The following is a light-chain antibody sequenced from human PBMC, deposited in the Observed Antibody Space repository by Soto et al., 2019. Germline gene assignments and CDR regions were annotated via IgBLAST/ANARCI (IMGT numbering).Light chain of an antibody. Sequence: QSVLTQPASVSGSPGQSIAISCTGTSSDVGGYNYVSWYQQHPGKAPKLLINDVSNRPSGVSSRFSGSKSGNTASLTISGLQAEDEADYYCSSYTISSTYVFGTGTKVTVL. CDR2: DVS. CDR1: SSDVGGYNY. CDR3: SSYTISSTYV. J-gene: IGLJ1*01. V-gene: IGLV2-14*01.